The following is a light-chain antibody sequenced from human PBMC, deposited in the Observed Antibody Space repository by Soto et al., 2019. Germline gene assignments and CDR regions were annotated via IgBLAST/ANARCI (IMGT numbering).Light chain of an antibody. CDR1: SSDVGGYNY. Sequence: QSVLTQPASVSGSPGQSITISCTGTSSDVGGYNYVSWYQQHPGKAPKLMIYDVSNRPSGVSNRFSGSKSGNTASLTISGLQAEDEADYYCSSYTSSSKVVLGGGTKVTVL. V-gene: IGLV2-14*01. CDR2: DVS. CDR3: SSYTSSSKVV. J-gene: IGLJ2*01.